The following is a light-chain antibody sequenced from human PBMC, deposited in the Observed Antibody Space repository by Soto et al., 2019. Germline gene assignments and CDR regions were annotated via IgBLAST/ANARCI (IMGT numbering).Light chain of an antibody. V-gene: IGKV3-20*01. J-gene: IGKJ1*01. CDR3: QQYDSSPVT. CDR1: QSVSSSY. CDR2: GAS. Sequence: EIVLTQSPGTLSLSPGERATLSCRASQSVSSSYLAWYQQKPGQAPRLLIYGASSGATGLPDRFSGSVSGTDFTLTISRLEPEDFAVYYCQQYDSSPVTFGQGTKVEIK.